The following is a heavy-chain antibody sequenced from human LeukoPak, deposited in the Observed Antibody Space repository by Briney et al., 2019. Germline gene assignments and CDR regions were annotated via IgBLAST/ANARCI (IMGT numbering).Heavy chain of an antibody. CDR2: IYYSGST. V-gene: IGHV4-59*08. J-gene: IGHJ4*02. Sequence: SETLSLTCTVSGGSISSYYWSWIRQPPGKGLERIGYIYYSGSTNYNPSLKSRVTISVDTSKNQFSLKLSSVTAADTAVYYCARHGYSSGWYYFDYWSQGTLVTVSS. D-gene: IGHD6-19*01. CDR3: ARHGYSSGWYYFDY. CDR1: GGSISSYY.